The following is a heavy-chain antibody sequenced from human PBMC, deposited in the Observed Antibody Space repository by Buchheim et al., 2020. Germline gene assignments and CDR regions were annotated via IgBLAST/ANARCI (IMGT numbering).Heavy chain of an antibody. Sequence: QLQLQESGSGLVKPSQTLSLTCAVSGGSTSSGGYSWSWIRQPPGKGLEWIGYIYHSGSTYYNPSLKSRVTISVDRSKNQFSLKLSSVTAADTAVYYCARGGRQEDYYYYGMDVWGQGTT. CDR1: GGSTSSGGYS. J-gene: IGHJ6*02. D-gene: IGHD2-15*01. V-gene: IGHV4-30-2*01. CDR2: IYHSGST. CDR3: ARGGRQEDYYYYGMDV.